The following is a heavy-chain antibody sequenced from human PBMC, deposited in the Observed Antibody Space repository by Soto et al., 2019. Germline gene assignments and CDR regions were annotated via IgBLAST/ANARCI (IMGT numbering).Heavy chain of an antibody. CDR3: ARDELGGYFDY. CDR2: ISSSGTTV. J-gene: IGHJ4*01. CDR1: GFTFSNYE. Sequence: PGGSLRLSCAASGFTFSNYEINCVRQAPGKGLEWVSYISSSGTTVYYADSVKGRVTISRDNDKNLLYLQMHSLRAGDTAVYYCARDELGGYFDYWGQGALVTVSS. V-gene: IGHV3-48*03. D-gene: IGHD1-7*01.